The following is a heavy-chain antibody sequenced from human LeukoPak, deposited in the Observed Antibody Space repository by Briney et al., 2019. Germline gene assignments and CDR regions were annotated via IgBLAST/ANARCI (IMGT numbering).Heavy chain of an antibody. CDR1: GGSISTYY. Sequence: SETLSLTCTVSGGSISTYYWSWIRQPPGKGLEWMGYIYSSGSTNYNPSLKSRVTISVDTSRNQFSLKLNSVTAADTAVYFCARHYYDRSGSYSFDYWGQGALVTVSS. CDR2: IYSSGST. V-gene: IGHV4-59*08. J-gene: IGHJ4*02. CDR3: ARHYYDRSGSYSFDY. D-gene: IGHD3-22*01.